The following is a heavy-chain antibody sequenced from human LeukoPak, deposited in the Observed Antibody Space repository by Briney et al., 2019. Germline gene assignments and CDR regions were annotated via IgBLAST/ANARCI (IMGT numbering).Heavy chain of an antibody. CDR2: ISYDGSNK. Sequence: GGSLRLSCAASGFTFSSYAMHWVRQAPGKGPEWVAVISYDGSNKYYADSVKGRFTISRDNSKNTLYLQMNSLRAEDTAVYYCARVSVVVTATPDYWGQGTLVTVSS. V-gene: IGHV3-30-3*01. J-gene: IGHJ4*02. CDR3: ARVSVVVTATPDY. D-gene: IGHD2-21*02. CDR1: GFTFSSYA.